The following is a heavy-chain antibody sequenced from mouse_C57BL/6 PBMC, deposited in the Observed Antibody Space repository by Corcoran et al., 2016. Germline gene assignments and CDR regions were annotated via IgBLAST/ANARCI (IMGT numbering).Heavy chain of an antibody. CDR3: VATVVAKDYAMDY. J-gene: IGHJ4*01. Sequence: QVQLQQSGPELVKPGASVKLSCKASGYTFTSYDINWVKQRPGQGLEWIGWIYPRDGSTKYNEKFKGKATLTVDTSSSTAYMELHSLTSEDSAVYFCVATVVAKDYAMDYWGQGTSVTVSS. CDR1: GYTFTSYD. CDR2: IYPRDGST. V-gene: IGHV1-85*01. D-gene: IGHD1-1*01.